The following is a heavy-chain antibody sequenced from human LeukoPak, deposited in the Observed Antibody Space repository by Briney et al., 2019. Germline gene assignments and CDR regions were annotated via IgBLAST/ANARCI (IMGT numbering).Heavy chain of an antibody. CDR3: ARVDYGDLYYYYYMDV. V-gene: IGHV1-18*01. Sequence: ASVKVSCKAPGYTFTSYGISWVRQAPGQGLEWMGWISAYNGNTNYAQKLQGRVTMTTDTSTSTAYMELRSLRSDDTAVYYCARVDYGDLYYYYYMDVWGKGTTVTVSS. CDR1: GYTFTSYG. J-gene: IGHJ6*03. CDR2: ISAYNGNT. D-gene: IGHD4-17*01.